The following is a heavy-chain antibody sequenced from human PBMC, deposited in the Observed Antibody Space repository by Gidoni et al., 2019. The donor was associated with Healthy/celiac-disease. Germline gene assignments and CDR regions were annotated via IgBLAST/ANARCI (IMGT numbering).Heavy chain of an antibody. J-gene: IGHJ5*02. CDR3: ARHLSYCSSTSCYSFSWFDP. D-gene: IGHD2-2*01. Sequence: QLQLQESGPGLVKPSETLSLTCPVAGGPISSSSYYWRWIRQPPGTGLEWIGRIYYSGSTYYNPSRKRRVTISVDTSKNQFSLKLSSVTAADTAVYYCARHLSYCSSTSCYSFSWFDPWGQGTLVTVSS. CDR1: GGPISSSSYY. V-gene: IGHV4-39*01. CDR2: IYYSGST.